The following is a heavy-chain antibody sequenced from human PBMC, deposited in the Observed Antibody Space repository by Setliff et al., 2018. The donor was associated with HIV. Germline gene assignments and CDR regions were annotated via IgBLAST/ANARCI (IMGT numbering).Heavy chain of an antibody. Sequence: LSLTCDVSGGSISSDSYYWAWIRQPPGKGLEWIGTIYYSGSTHYNPSLKSRLTISVDMSKNQLSLKLSSVTAAYTAVYYCLLWTGYYTYWFFDLWGRGALVTVSS. V-gene: IGHV4-39*07. CDR2: IYYSGST. D-gene: IGHD3-3*01. J-gene: IGHJ2*01. CDR1: GGSISSDSYY. CDR3: LLWTGYYTYWFFDL.